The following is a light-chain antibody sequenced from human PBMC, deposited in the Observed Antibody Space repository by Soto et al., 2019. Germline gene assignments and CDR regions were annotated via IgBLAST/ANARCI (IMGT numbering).Light chain of an antibody. Sequence: DIQMTQSPSTLSASVGDRVSITCRASQSVGNWLAWYQHKPGKAPNLLIYKASRLESEVPSRISGSSSGTEFTLTISSLQPDDFATYYCQQYLSFPYTFGQGTKLEMK. J-gene: IGKJ2*01. CDR2: KAS. V-gene: IGKV1-5*03. CDR1: QSVGNW. CDR3: QQYLSFPYT.